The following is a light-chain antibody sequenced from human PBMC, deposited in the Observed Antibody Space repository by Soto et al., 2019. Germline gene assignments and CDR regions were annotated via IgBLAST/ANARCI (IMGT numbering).Light chain of an antibody. Sequence: QSVLAQPASVSGSPGQSITISCTATSSDVGSFNYVSWYQHHPGKAPKLMIYEVTSRPSGVSNRFSGSKSGNTASLTISGLQAEDEADYYCGSYATSTTLYVFGSGTKVTVL. CDR1: SSDVGSFNY. CDR2: EVT. V-gene: IGLV2-14*01. J-gene: IGLJ1*01. CDR3: GSYATSTTLYV.